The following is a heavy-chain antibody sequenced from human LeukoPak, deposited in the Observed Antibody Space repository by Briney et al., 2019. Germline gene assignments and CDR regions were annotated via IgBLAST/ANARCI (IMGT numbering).Heavy chain of an antibody. CDR1: GFIFSSFA. J-gene: IGHJ4*02. CDR2: ISPTYDI. D-gene: IGHD7-27*01. CDR3: ARDHNWGFDY. Sequence: GGPLSLSCAASGFIFSSFAMNWVRQAPGKGLEWVSYISPTYDIYYSDSVRGRFTISRDNAKNSLYLQMNSLRDEDTAVYYCARDHNWGFDYWGQGTLVAVSS. V-gene: IGHV3-48*02.